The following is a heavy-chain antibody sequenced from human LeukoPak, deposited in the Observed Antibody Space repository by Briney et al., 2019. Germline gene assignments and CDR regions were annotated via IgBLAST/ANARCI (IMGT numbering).Heavy chain of an antibody. J-gene: IGHJ4*02. V-gene: IGHV3-7*01. CDR2: IDKDGSEK. CDR1: GFTFSSYA. Sequence: GGSLRLSCAASGFTFSSYAMHWVRQAPGKGLEWVANIDKDGSEKHYVDSVKGRFTISRDNAKKSLYLQMSSLRAEDTAVYYCATVFRVEGATGLDYWGQGTLVTVSS. CDR3: ATVFRVEGATGLDY. D-gene: IGHD2-15*01.